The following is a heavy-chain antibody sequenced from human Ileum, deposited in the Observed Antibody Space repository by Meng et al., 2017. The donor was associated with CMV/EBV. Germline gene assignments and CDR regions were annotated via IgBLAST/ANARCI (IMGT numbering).Heavy chain of an antibody. CDR3: TNYYE. Sequence: LGLSCVLSGPSCRDSWVRWVRRATGKGLEWVGRIRTKTHGGTADYAAPVKGRFTISRDDAKNMLYLEMNRLKTEDTGVYYCTNYYEWGQGTLVTVSS. CDR1: GPSCRDSW. D-gene: IGHD1-26*01. V-gene: IGHV3-15*01. J-gene: IGHJ4*02. CDR2: IRTKTHGGTA.